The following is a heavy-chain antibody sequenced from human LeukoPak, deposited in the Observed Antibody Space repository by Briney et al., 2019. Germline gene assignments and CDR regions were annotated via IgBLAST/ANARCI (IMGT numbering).Heavy chain of an antibody. CDR1: GASFNSDDQY. CDR3: ARPYYYDSRIDP. D-gene: IGHD3-22*01. CDR2: IHPSGRL. J-gene: IGHJ5*02. V-gene: IGHV4-30-4*08. Sequence: SQTLSLTCTVSGASFNSDDQYWNWIRQSPGKGLEWIGSIHPSGRLYNNPSLESRVTISIDTSKNQFSLNLNSVTAADTAVYYCARPYYYDSRIDPWGQGTLVTVSS.